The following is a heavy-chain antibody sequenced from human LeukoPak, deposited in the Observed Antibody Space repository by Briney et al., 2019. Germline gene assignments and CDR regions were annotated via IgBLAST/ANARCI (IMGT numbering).Heavy chain of an antibody. CDR3: ARGPGGRSGYYPLEDYYYYYYMDV. D-gene: IGHD3-22*01. V-gene: IGHV1-2*02. J-gene: IGHJ6*03. CDR2: SNPNRGGT. Sequence: ASVKVSCKASGYTFTGYYMHWVRQAPGQGLEGMGLSNPNRGGTNYAQKFQGRVSITRDTSISTGYMELSRLRSDDTAVYYCARGPGGRSGYYPLEDYYYYYYMDVWGKGTTVTVSS. CDR1: GYTFTGYY.